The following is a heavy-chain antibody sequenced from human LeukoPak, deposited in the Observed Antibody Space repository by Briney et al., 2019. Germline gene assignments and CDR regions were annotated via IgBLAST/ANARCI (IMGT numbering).Heavy chain of an antibody. Sequence: PSETLSLTCAVSGGSISTSNWWSWVRQPPGKGLEWIGSIYYSGSTYYNPSLKSRVTISVDTSKNQFSLKLSSVTAADTAVYYCASARDRRLQYFQHWGQGTLVTVSS. D-gene: IGHD2-15*01. CDR3: ASARDRRLQYFQH. CDR2: IYYSGST. J-gene: IGHJ1*01. CDR1: GGSISTSNW. V-gene: IGHV4-39*01.